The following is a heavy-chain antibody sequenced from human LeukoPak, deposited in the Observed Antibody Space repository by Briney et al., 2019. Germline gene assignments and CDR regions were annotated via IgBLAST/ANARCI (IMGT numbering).Heavy chain of an antibody. J-gene: IGHJ5*02. Sequence: SETLSLTCAVYGGSFSGYYWSWIRQPPGKGLEWIGEINHSGSTNYNPSLKSRGTISVDTSKNQFSLKLSSVTAADTAVYYCARDCAGTTWGYYDILTARANWFDPCGQGTLVTVSS. CDR3: ARDCAGTTWGYYDILTARANWFDP. CDR2: INHSGST. V-gene: IGHV4-34*01. D-gene: IGHD3-9*01. CDR1: GGSFSGYY.